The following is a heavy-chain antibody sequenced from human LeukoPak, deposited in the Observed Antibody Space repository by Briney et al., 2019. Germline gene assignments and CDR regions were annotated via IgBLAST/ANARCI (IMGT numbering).Heavy chain of an antibody. D-gene: IGHD3-10*01. CDR2: IKDDGSAK. V-gene: IGHV3-7*01. CDR3: ARRGSLDI. J-gene: IGHJ4*02. CDR1: GFSFSNYW. Sequence: PGGSLRLSCVVSGFSFSNYWMSWVRQGPGKSLECVANIKDDGSAKYYVDSVRGRFTVYRDNAIITLYLQMNNLRIEDTAVYYCARRGSLDIWGQGTLVTVSS.